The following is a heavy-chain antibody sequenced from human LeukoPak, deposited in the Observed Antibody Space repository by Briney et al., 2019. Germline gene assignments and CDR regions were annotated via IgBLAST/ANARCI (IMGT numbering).Heavy chain of an antibody. Sequence: GGSLRLSCTASGFTFTNYAMNWVRQAPGKGLEWVSTLSTSGASTYYADSVKGRFTISRDNSKSMLYLQMNSLRAEDTAVYYCAKLSRNYFDYWGQGTLVTVSS. CDR2: LSTSGAST. D-gene: IGHD3-16*02. J-gene: IGHJ4*02. V-gene: IGHV3-23*01. CDR1: GFTFTNYA. CDR3: AKLSRNYFDY.